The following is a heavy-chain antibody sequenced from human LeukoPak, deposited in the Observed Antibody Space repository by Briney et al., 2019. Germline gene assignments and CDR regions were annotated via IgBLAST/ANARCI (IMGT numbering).Heavy chain of an antibody. CDR2: IYTIGST. D-gene: IGHD2-15*01. CDR3: ARDTRSCSGGGCYTAFDF. Sequence: GGSLRLSCAASGFTVSSNYMSRVRQAPGEGLEWVSVIYTIGSTYYADSVKGRFTISRDNSKNTVYLQMNSLGAEDTAVYYCARDTRSCSGGGCYTAFDFWGQGTLVTVSS. CDR1: GFTVSSNY. J-gene: IGHJ4*02. V-gene: IGHV3-53*01.